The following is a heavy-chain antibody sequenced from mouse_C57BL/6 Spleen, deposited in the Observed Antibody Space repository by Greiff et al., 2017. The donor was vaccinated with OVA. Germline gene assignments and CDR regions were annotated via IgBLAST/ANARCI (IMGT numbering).Heavy chain of an antibody. Sequence: VQLQQSGAELVKPGASVKISCKASGYAFSSYWMNWVKQRPGKGLEWIGQIYPGDGDTNYNGKFKGKATLTADKSSSTAYMQLSSLTSEDSAVYFCARRAGTRWAWFAYWGQGTLVTVSA. V-gene: IGHV1-80*01. CDR3: ARRAGTRWAWFAY. D-gene: IGHD4-1*01. CDR2: IYPGDGDT. J-gene: IGHJ3*01. CDR1: GYAFSSYW.